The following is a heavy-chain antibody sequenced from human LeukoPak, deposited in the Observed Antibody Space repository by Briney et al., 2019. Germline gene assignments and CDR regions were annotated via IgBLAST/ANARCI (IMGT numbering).Heavy chain of an antibody. D-gene: IGHD2-8*01. CDR3: AREMEVPDIVLMVYAIPSYYYYGMDV. CDR2: IYYSGST. CDR1: GGSVSSGSYY. Sequence: SETLSLTCTVSGGSVSSGSYYWSWIRQPPGKGLEWIGYIYYSGSTNYNPSLKSQVTISVDTSKNQFSLKLSSVTAADTAVYYCAREMEVPDIVLMVYAIPSYYYYGMDVWGQGTTVTVSS. V-gene: IGHV4-61*01. J-gene: IGHJ6*02.